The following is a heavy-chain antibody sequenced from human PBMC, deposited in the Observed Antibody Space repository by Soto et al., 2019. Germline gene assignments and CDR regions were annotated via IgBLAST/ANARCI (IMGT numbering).Heavy chain of an antibody. CDR2: IIPIFPTP. V-gene: IGHV1-69*12. CDR3: XXXXXXXQXGGNYYYGMDV. CDR1: GGTFGNSA. Sequence: QVQLVQSGGEVKKPGSSVTVSCKASGGTFGNSAISWVRQAPGQGLEWMGGIIPIFPTPDYAQKFQGRVTITADESTXXXXXXXXXXXXXXXXXXXXXXXXXXXQXGGNYYYGMDVWGQGTTVTVSS. J-gene: IGHJ6*02.